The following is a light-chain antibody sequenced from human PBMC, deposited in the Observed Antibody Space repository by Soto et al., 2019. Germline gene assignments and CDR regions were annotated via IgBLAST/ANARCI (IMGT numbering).Light chain of an antibody. J-gene: IGLJ1*01. CDR1: SSDVGGYNY. CDR2: GVS. V-gene: IGLV2-14*03. CDR3: GSYTSSSTPYV. Sequence: QSVLTQPASVSGSPGQSITISCTGTSSDVGGYNYVSWLQHHPGKAPKLMIYGVSNRPSGVSNRFSGSKSGNTASLTISGLQAEDEADYFCGSYTSSSTPYVFGTGTKVT.